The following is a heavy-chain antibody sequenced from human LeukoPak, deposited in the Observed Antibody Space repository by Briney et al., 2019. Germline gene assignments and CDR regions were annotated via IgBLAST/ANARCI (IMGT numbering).Heavy chain of an antibody. D-gene: IGHD2-2*01. CDR2: IYYSGST. CDR1: GGSISSGGYY. J-gene: IGHJ4*02. CDR3: ARLKRNGLPEI. Sequence: SQTLSLTCTVSGGSISSGGYYWSWIRQHPGKGQEWIGYIYYSGSTYYNPSLKSRVTISVDTSKNQFSLKLSSVTAGDTAVYYCARLKRNGLPEIWGQGTLVTVSS. V-gene: IGHV4-31*03.